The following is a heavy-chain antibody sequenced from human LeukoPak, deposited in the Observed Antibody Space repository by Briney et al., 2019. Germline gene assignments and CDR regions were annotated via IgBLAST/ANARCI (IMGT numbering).Heavy chain of an antibody. CDR3: ARPHDYGGNSGGYWFDP. V-gene: IGHV4-38-2*01. D-gene: IGHD4-23*01. Sequence: PSETLSLTCAVAGYSISSGYYWGWIRQPPGKGLEWIGSIYHSGSTYYNPSLNSRVTISVDTSKHQFSLKLSSVPAADTAVYYCARPHDYGGNSGGYWFDPWGQGTLVTVSS. CDR2: IYHSGST. CDR1: GYSISSGYY. J-gene: IGHJ5*02.